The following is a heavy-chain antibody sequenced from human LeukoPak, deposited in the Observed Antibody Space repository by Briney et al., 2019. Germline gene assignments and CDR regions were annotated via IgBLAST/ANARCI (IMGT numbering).Heavy chain of an antibody. CDR3: ARQFGGNSEFDY. CDR2: IYPGDSDT. J-gene: IGHJ4*02. V-gene: IGHV5-51*01. D-gene: IGHD4-23*01. CDR1: GYSFTTYW. Sequence: GESLKISCKGSGYSFTTYWIAWVRQMPGKGLEWMGIIYPGDSDTRYSPSFQGQVTISVDKSVSAAYLQWSSLKASGTAMYYCARQFGGNSEFDYWGQGTLVTVSS.